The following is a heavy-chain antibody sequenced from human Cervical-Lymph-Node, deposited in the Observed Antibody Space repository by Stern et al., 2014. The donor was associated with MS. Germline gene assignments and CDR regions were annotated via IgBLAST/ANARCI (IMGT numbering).Heavy chain of an antibody. D-gene: IGHD3-16*01. Sequence: VKLQESGPGLVKPSETLSLTCTVSGGSISSSSYYWGWIRQPPGKGLEWIGSIYYSGSPYYTPSLKSRVPISVDTSKNQFSLKLSSVTAADTAVYYCARQGGGGNYYYGMDVWGQGTTVTVSS. J-gene: IGHJ6*02. CDR3: ARQGGGGNYYYGMDV. CDR2: IYYSGSP. V-gene: IGHV4-39*01. CDR1: GGSISSSSYY.